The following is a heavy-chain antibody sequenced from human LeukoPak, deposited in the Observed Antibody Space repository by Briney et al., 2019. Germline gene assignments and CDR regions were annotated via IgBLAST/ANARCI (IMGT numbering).Heavy chain of an antibody. D-gene: IGHD5-18*01. CDR1: GGSFSGYY. J-gene: IGHJ4*02. V-gene: IGHV4-34*01. Sequence: SETLSLTCAVYGGSFSGYYWSWIRQPPGKGLEWIGEINHSGSTNYNPSLKSRDTISVDTSRNQFSLKLSSVTAADTAVYYCARSFSGYSYGRLVYWGQGTLVTVSS. CDR3: ARSFSGYSYGRLVY. CDR2: INHSGST.